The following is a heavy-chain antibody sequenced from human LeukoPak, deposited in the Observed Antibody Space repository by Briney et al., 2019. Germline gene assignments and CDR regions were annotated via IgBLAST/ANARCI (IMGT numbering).Heavy chain of an antibody. CDR2: IYSGGST. CDR3: ARDPSSPTYYYYYMDV. J-gene: IGHJ6*03. V-gene: IGHV3-53*01. D-gene: IGHD2-2*01. CDR1: GFTVSSNY. Sequence: GGPLRLSCAASGFTVSSNYMSWVRQAPGKGLEWVSVIYSGGSTYYADSVKGRFTISRDNSKNTLYLQMNSLRAEDTAVYYCARDPSSPTYYYYYMDVWGKGTTVTVSS.